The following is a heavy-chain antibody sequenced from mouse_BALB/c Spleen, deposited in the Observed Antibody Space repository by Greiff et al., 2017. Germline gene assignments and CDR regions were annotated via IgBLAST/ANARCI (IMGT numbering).Heavy chain of an antibody. V-gene: IGHV5-6-3*01. CDR3: ARVWITTVVPFDY. CDR1: GFTFSSYG. CDR2: INSNGGST. Sequence: DVKLVESGGGLVQPGGSLKLSCAASGFTFSSYGMSWVRQTPDKRLELVATINSNGGSTYYPDSVKGRFTISRDNAKNTLYLQMSSLKSEDTAMYYCARVWITTVVPFDYWGQGTTLTVSS. D-gene: IGHD1-1*01. J-gene: IGHJ2*01.